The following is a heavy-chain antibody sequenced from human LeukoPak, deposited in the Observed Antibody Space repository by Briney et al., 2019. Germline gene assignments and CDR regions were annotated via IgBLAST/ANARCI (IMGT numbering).Heavy chain of an antibody. Sequence: SVKVSCKASGGTFSSYAISWVRQAPGQGLEWMGRIIPIFGTANYAQKFQERVTITRDMSTSTAYMELSSLRSEDTAVYYCAAGTPYYDSSGYYSPWVDYWGQGTLVTVSS. CDR3: AAGTPYYDSSGYYSPWVDY. CDR2: IIPIFGTA. J-gene: IGHJ4*02. CDR1: GGTFSSYA. V-gene: IGHV1-69*05. D-gene: IGHD3-22*01.